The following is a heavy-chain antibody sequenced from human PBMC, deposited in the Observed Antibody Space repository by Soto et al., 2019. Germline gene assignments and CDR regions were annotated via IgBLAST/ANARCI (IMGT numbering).Heavy chain of an antibody. D-gene: IGHD3-3*01. V-gene: IGHV1-18*01. CDR3: ARADFDFWSGYSPFDY. CDR1: GYTLTSYG. CDR2: ISPYNGNT. J-gene: IGHJ4*02. Sequence: QVQLVQSRAEVKKPGASVKVSCKASGYTLTSYGISWVRQAPGQGLEWVGWISPYNGNTNYAQKLQDRVTSTTATSTSTAYMELRSLRPDDTAVYYCARADFDFWSGYSPFDYWGQGTLVTVSS.